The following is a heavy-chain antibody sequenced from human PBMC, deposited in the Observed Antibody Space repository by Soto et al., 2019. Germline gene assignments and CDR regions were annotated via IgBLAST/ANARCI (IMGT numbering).Heavy chain of an antibody. J-gene: IGHJ5*02. Sequence: PSETLSLTCTVSGGSISSYYWNWIRQSPGKGLEWIGYAFYSGSTKYSPSFKSRVTISVDTSKNQFSLNLRSVTAADTAVYYCAYSETYAWFDPWGQGTLVTV. CDR3: AYSETYAWFDP. D-gene: IGHD2-15*01. V-gene: IGHV4-59*01. CDR1: GGSISSYY. CDR2: AFYSGST.